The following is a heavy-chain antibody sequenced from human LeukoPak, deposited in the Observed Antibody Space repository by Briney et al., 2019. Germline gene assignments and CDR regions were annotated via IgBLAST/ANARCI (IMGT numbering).Heavy chain of an antibody. Sequence: SETLSLTCTVSGGSISSYYWRWIRQPPGKGLEWIGYIYYSGSTNYNPSLKSRVTISVDTSKNQFSLKLSSVTAADTAVYYCARGLQSLYYYYYGMDVWGQGTTVTVSS. CDR2: IYYSGST. CDR1: GGSISSYY. D-gene: IGHD4-4*01. J-gene: IGHJ6*02. CDR3: ARGLQSLYYYYYGMDV. V-gene: IGHV4-59*01.